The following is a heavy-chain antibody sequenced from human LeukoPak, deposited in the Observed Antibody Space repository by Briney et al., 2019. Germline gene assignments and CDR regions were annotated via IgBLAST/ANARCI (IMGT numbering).Heavy chain of an antibody. J-gene: IGHJ4*02. Sequence: GGSLRLSCAASGFTFSSYSMNWVRQAPGKGLEWVSSISSSSSYIYYADSVKGRSTISRDNAKNSLYLQMNSLRAEDTAVYYCARDPDAYYDFWSGYGDVGYFDYWGQGTLVTVSS. CDR2: ISSSSSYI. CDR3: ARDPDAYYDFWSGYGDVGYFDY. D-gene: IGHD3-3*01. V-gene: IGHV3-21*01. CDR1: GFTFSSYS.